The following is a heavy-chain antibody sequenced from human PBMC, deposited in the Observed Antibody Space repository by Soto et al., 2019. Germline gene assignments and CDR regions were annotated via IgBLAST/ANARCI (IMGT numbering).Heavy chain of an antibody. CDR1: GGSFSGYY. J-gene: IGHJ5*02. D-gene: IGHD2-2*01. V-gene: IGHV4-34*01. CDR3: ARGGVWCSSTSCHQDWFDP. CDR2: INHSGST. Sequence: QVQLQQWGAGLLKPSETLSLTCAVYGGSFSGYYWSWIRQPPGKGLEWIGEINHSGSTNYNQSLKTRVTRSVDTSKNQFSLKLSSVTAADTAVYYCARGGVWCSSTSCHQDWFDPRGQGTLVTVSS.